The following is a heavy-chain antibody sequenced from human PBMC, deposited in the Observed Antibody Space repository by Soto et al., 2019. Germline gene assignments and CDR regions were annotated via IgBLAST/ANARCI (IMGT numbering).Heavy chain of an antibody. CDR2: IIPIFGTA. J-gene: IGHJ5*02. D-gene: IGHD3-22*01. CDR3: ARKQYYYDSSGYYYDA. Sequence: QVQLVQSGAEVKKPGSSVKVSCKASGGTFSSYAISWVRQAPGQGLGWMGGIIPIFGTANSAQKFKGRVKITADESTSTAYMELSSLRSEDTAVYYCARKQYYYDSSGYYYDAWGQGTLVTVSS. V-gene: IGHV1-69*01. CDR1: GGTFSSYA.